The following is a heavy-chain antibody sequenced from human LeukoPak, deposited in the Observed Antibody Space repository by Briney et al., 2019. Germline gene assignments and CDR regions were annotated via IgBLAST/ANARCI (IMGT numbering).Heavy chain of an antibody. J-gene: IGHJ4*02. D-gene: IGHD3-10*01. V-gene: IGHV3-73*01. Sequence: PGGSLRLSCAASGFTFSSYAMHWVRQASGKGPEWVGRIGTKSNNYATKYADSVRGRFTISRDDSKNTAYLQMNSLKIEDTAMYYCTRGRYGSGSFDYWGQGTLVTVSS. CDR1: GFTFSSYA. CDR2: IGTKSNNYAT. CDR3: TRGRYGSGSFDY.